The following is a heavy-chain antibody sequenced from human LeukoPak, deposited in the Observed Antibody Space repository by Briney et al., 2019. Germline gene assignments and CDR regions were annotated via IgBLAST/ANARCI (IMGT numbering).Heavy chain of an antibody. CDR3: AREEWTVTTSSWFDP. Sequence: PSETLSLTCTVSSGSISTSNYYWSWVRQPPGKALKWIGNIFYSGSTYYSPSLKSRVTISLDTSRNQFSLKLNSVTAADTAVYYCAREEWTVTTSSWFDPWGQGTLVTVSS. D-gene: IGHD4-17*01. J-gene: IGHJ5*02. V-gene: IGHV4-39*07. CDR2: IFYSGST. CDR1: SGSISTSNYY.